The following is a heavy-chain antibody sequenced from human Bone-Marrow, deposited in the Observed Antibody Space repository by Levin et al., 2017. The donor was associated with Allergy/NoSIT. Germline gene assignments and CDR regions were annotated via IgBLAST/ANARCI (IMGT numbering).Heavy chain of an antibody. V-gene: IGHV1-8*01. D-gene: IGHD6-19*01. J-gene: IGHJ6*02. CDR3: ARGRGSSGRNYYYGMDV. CDR2: MNPNSGNT. Sequence: ASVKVSCKASGYTFTSYDINWVRQATGQGLEWMGWMNPNSGNTGYAQKFQGRVTMTRNTSISTAYMELSSLRSEDTAVYYCARGRGSSGRNYYYGMDVWGQGTTVTVSS. CDR1: GYTFTSYD.